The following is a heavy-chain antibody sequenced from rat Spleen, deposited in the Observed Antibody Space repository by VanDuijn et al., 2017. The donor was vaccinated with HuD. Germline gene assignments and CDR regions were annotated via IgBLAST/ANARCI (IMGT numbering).Heavy chain of an antibody. Sequence: EVQLVESGGGLVQPGRSMKLSCAASGFTFSNYDMAWVRQAPKKGLEWVATIRHDGTNINYRDSVKGRFTISRDNAKSTLYLQMDSLRSEDTATYYCARGTRNYSSYGGFVFWGQGTLVTVSS. V-gene: IGHV5-7*01. J-gene: IGHJ3*01. CDR1: GFTFSNYD. D-gene: IGHD1-2*01. CDR3: ARGTRNYSSYGGFVF. CDR2: IRHDGTNI.